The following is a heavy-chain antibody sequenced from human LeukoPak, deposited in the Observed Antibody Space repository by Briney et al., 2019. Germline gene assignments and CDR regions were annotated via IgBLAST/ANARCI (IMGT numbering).Heavy chain of an antibody. Sequence: PGRSLRLSCAASGFTFSSYEMNWVRQAPGKGLEWVSYTSGSGSTIYYADSVKGRFTISRDNAKNSLYLQMNSLRAEDTAVYYCARGGFNYDSYHFDYWGQGTLVTVSS. CDR1: GFTFSSYE. J-gene: IGHJ4*02. D-gene: IGHD5-18*01. CDR2: TSGSGSTI. V-gene: IGHV3-48*03. CDR3: ARGGFNYDSYHFDY.